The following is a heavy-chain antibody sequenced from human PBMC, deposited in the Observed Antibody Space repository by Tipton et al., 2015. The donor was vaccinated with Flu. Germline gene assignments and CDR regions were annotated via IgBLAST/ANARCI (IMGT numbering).Heavy chain of an antibody. CDR3: ARLSTRDNCPDF. CDR2: IYYGGDT. CDR1: GGSVSDFY. Sequence: TLSLTCTVSGGSVSDFYWSWIRQSPGRGLEWVGYIYYGGDTNYNPSLKTRVTMSVDRSNNQFSLKLTSVTAADTAVYYCARLSTRDNCPDFWGQGTPVTVSS. V-gene: IGHV4-59*08. J-gene: IGHJ4*02. D-gene: IGHD1-1*01.